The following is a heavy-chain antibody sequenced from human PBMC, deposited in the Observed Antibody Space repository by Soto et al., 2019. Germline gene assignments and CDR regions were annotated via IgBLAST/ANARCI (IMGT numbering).Heavy chain of an antibody. D-gene: IGHD6-13*01. CDR2: NSAYNGNT. V-gene: IGHV1-18*01. Sequence: QVQLVQSGAEVKKPGASVKVSCKASGYTFTSYGISWVRQAPGQGLEWMGWNSAYNGNTNYAQKLERRVTITTATSTSTAYMELRSLRSDDTAVYYCARDPPDLAARDYWGPGTLVTVSS. J-gene: IGHJ4*02. CDR3: ARDPPDLAARDY. CDR1: GYTFTSYG.